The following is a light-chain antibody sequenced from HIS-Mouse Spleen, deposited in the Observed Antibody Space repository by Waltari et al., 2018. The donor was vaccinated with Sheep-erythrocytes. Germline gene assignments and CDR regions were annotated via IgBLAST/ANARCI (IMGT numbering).Light chain of an antibody. CDR3: SSYAGSNNYV. CDR1: SSDVGGYNY. V-gene: IGLV2-8*01. J-gene: IGLJ1*01. Sequence: QSALTQPPSASGSPGQSVTISCTVTSSDVGGYNYVSWYQPHPGKAPKLMIYEVSKRPSGVPDRFSGSKSGNTASLTVSGLQAEDEADYYCSSYAGSNNYVFGTGTKVTVL. CDR2: EVS.